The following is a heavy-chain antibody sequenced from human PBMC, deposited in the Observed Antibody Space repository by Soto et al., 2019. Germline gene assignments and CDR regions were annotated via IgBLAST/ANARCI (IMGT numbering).Heavy chain of an antibody. CDR1: GGTFSSYA. V-gene: IGHV1-69*13. Sequence: SVKVSCKASGGTFSSYAISWVRQAPGQGLEWMGGIIPIFGTANYAQKFQGRVTITADESTSTAYMELSSLRSEDTAVYYCEGRGFKMVFDYWGQGTLVTVSS. CDR2: IIPIFGTA. CDR3: EGRGFKMVFDY. D-gene: IGHD2-8*01. J-gene: IGHJ4*02.